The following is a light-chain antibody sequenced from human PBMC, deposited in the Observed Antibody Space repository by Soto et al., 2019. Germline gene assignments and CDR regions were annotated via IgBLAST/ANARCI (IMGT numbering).Light chain of an antibody. CDR2: AAS. V-gene: IGKV1-6*01. J-gene: IGKJ1*01. Sequence: AIQMTQSPSSLSASVGDRVTITCRASQGISNDLGWYQQKPGKAPKLLIYAASSLPSGVPSRFSGSGSGTDFTLIISSLQPEDLATYYCRQDNKSPRTFGQGTKVEIK. CDR1: QGISND. CDR3: RQDNKSPRT.